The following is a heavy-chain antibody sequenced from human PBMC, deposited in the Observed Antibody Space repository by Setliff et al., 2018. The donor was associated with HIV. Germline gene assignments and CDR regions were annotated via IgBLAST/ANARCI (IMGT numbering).Heavy chain of an antibody. D-gene: IGHD3-22*01. V-gene: IGHV4-38-2*02. CDR1: GYSISSGYY. CDR2: IYYSGRT. CDR3: ARVGWDYYDSSGVGEFDY. Sequence: SETLSLTCTVSGYSISSGYYRGWIRQPPGKGLEWIGSIYYSGRTYYNPSLKSRVTISVDTSKNQFSLKLSSVTAADTAGYYCARVGWDYYDSSGVGEFDYWGQGTLVTVSS. J-gene: IGHJ4*02.